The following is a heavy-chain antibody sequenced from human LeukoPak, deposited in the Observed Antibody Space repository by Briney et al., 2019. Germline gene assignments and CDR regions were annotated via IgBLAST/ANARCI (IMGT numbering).Heavy chain of an antibody. D-gene: IGHD2-2*01. CDR3: ARDRALGYCSSTSCWTSWFDP. V-gene: IGHV4-34*01. CDR2: IKHSGST. CDR1: GGSFSGYY. Sequence: PSETLSLTCAVYGGSFSGYYWSWIRQPPGKGLEWIGEIKHSGSTNYNPSLKSRVTISVDTSKNQFSLKLSSVTAADTAVYYCARDRALGYCSSTSCWTSWFDPWGQGTLVTVSS. J-gene: IGHJ5*02.